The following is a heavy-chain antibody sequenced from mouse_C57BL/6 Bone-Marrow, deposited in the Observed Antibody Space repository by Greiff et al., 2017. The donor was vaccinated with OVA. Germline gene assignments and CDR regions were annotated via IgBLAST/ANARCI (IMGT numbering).Heavy chain of an antibody. CDR2: IWWDDDK. V-gene: IGHV8-8*01. D-gene: IGHD2-5*01. Sequence: ESGPGILQPSQTLSLTCSFSGFSLSTFGMGVGWIRQPSGKGLDWLAHIWWDDDKYYNPALKSRLTISKDTSKNQVFLKIANVDTADTATYYCARSYYSNSYWFAYWGQGTLVTVSA. CDR3: ARSYYSNSYWFAY. J-gene: IGHJ3*01. CDR1: GFSLSTFGMG.